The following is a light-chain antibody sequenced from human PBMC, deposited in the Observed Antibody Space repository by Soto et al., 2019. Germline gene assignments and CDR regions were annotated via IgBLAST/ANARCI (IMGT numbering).Light chain of an antibody. CDR1: QSLVSNY. CDR3: QHYGSPFT. V-gene: IGKV3-20*01. Sequence: DIVLTQSPGTLSLSPGERATLSCRASQSLVSNYFAWYQRKPGQAPRLVIYGGSLRAAGIPDRFSGSGSGTDFTLTISRLEPEDFAVYYCQHYGSPFTFGPGTKVEI. CDR2: GGS. J-gene: IGKJ3*01.